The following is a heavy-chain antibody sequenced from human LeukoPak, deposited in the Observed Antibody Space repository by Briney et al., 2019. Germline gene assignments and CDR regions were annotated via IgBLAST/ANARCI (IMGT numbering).Heavy chain of an antibody. D-gene: IGHD3-9*01. J-gene: IGHJ3*02. CDR3: AREPTCDILTSDAFDI. V-gene: IGHV3-11*04. CDR2: IDSSDSSGPAV. Sequence: GGSLRLSCAASGFTVSSNYMSWVRQAPGKGLEWISYIDSSDSSGPAVSYADSVKGRFTISRDNAKNSLHLQMNSLRTEDTAVYFCAREPTCDILTSDAFDIWGQGTMVTVSS. CDR1: GFTVSSNY.